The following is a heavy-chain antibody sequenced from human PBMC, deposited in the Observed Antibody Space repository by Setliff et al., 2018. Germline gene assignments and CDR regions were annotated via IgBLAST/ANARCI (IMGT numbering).Heavy chain of an antibody. CDR2: VYSSGSP. D-gene: IGHD3-22*01. Sequence: PSETLSLTCNVSGASISGSAYYWGWIRQPPGKGLEWIGSVYSSGSPYYNPSLKSRVTISVDTSKNQFSLKLSSVTAADTAVYYCARGPVMIVATGYFDYWGQGTRVTVSS. J-gene: IGHJ4*02. CDR1: GASISGSAYY. CDR3: ARGPVMIVATGYFDY. V-gene: IGHV4-39*07.